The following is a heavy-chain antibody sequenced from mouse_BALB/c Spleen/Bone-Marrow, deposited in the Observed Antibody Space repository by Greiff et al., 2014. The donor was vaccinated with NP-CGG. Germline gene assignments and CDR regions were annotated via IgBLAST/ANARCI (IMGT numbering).Heavy chain of an antibody. J-gene: IGHJ3*01. CDR3: AAYYYGSSCGFAY. CDR1: GFNIKDTY. CDR2: IDPANGNT. V-gene: IGHV14-3*02. D-gene: IGHD1-1*01. Sequence: VQLQQSGAELVKPGASAKLSCTASGFNIKDTYMHWVKQRPEQGLEWIGRIDPANGNTKYDPKFQGKATITADTSSNTAYLQLSSLTSEDTAVYYCAAYYYGSSCGFAYWGQGTLVTVSA.